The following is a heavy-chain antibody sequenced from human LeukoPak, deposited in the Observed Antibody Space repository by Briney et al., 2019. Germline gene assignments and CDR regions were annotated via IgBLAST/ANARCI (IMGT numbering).Heavy chain of an antibody. V-gene: IGHV3-21*01. D-gene: IGHD1-26*01. J-gene: IGHJ4*02. CDR3: ARGGGSYYAVDRYFDC. Sequence: GGSLRLSCAASGFTFSSYSMNWVRQAPGKGLEWVSSISSSSSYIYYADSVKGRFTISRDNAKNSLYLQMNSLRAEDTAVYYCARGGGSYYAVDRYFDCWGQGTLVTVSS. CDR2: ISSSSSYI. CDR1: GFTFSSYS.